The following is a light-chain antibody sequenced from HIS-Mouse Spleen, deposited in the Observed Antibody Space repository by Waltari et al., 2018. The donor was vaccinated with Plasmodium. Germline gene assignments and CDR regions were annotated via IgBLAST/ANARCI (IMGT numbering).Light chain of an antibody. CDR2: DAS. CDR3: QQFNSYPLT. J-gene: IGKJ4*01. CDR1: QGISSA. V-gene: IGKV1-13*02. Sequence: AIQLTQSPSSLSASVGDRVTITCRASQGISSALAWYQQKPGKAPKILIYDASSLESGVPSRCSGSGYGKDFTLTISSLQPEDFATYYCQQFNSYPLTFGGGTKVEIK.